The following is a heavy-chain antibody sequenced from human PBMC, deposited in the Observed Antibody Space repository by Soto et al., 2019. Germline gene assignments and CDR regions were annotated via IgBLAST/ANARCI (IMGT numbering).Heavy chain of an antibody. D-gene: IGHD3-10*01. V-gene: IGHV1-18*01. J-gene: IGHJ3*01. CDR2: INTNNGDR. CDR3: ARDGGYSRAAFDF. CDR1: GYTFTTFG. Sequence: ASVKVSCKASGYTFTTFGLSWVRQAPGQGLEWLGWINTNNGDRNYAQSFRGRVSLTRDTSKNTAFMDLMSLTSNDTAVYYCARDGGYSRAAFDFW.